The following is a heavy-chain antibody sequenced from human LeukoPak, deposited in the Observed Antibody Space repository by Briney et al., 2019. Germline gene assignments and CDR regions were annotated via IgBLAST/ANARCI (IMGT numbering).Heavy chain of an antibody. CDR2: ISGSGIST. J-gene: IGHJ3*02. D-gene: IGHD6-13*01. CDR1: GFTFSSYA. CDR3: AKERSIAPGDDAFDI. Sequence: PGGSLRLSYAASGFTFSSYAMNWVRQAPGKGLEWVSHISGSGISTYYADSVKGRFTISRDNSKNTLYLQMNSLRAEDTAVYYCAKERSIAPGDDAFDIWGQGTMVTVSS. V-gene: IGHV3-23*01.